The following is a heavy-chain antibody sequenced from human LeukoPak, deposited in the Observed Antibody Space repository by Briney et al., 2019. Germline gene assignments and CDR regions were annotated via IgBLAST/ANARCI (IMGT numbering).Heavy chain of an antibody. CDR1: GFTFSSYG. J-gene: IGHJ6*03. CDR3: AKDSHSSGWYFYYMDV. CDR2: IRYDGSNK. D-gene: IGHD6-19*01. V-gene: IGHV3-30*02. Sequence: PGGSLRLSCAASGFTFSSYGMQWVRQAPGKGLEWVAFIRYDGSNKYYADSVKGRFTIPRDNFKSTLYLQMNSLRAEDTAVYYCAKDSHSSGWYFYYMDVWGKGTTVTISS.